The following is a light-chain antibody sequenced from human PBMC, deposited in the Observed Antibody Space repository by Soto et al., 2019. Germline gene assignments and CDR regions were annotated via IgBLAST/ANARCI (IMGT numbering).Light chain of an antibody. CDR3: QQYGSSPRALT. V-gene: IGKV3-20*01. CDR2: GAS. CDR1: QSVSSNY. Sequence: EIVLTQSPGTLSLSPGERATLSCRASQSVSSNYLAWYQQKPGQAPRVLIYGASSRATGIPDRFSGSGSGTAFTLTISRLEPEDFAVYYCQQYGSSPRALTFGGGTKVEIK. J-gene: IGKJ4*01.